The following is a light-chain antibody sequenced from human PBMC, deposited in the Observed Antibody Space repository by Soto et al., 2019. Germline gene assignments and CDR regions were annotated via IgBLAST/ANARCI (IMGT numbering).Light chain of an antibody. V-gene: IGKV3-20*01. CDR1: QSFTSGY. CDR2: GAS. CDR3: QQYGTSPPTYS. Sequence: EIVLTQSPGTLSLSPGERATLSCRASQSFTSGYLAWYQQKPGQAPRLLIYGASSRATGIPDRFSGSGSGTDFTLTISRLEPEDFAVYYCQQYGTSPPTYSFGQGTKLEIK. J-gene: IGKJ2*03.